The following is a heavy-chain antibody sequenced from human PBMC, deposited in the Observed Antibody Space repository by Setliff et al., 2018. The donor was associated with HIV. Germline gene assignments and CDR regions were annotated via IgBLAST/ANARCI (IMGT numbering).Heavy chain of an antibody. V-gene: IGHV4-61*01. CDR3: ARQKKSSSWSPNDY. CDR1: GGSASSVNYY. J-gene: IGHJ4*02. CDR2: INHNKSS. Sequence: SETLSLTCSVSGGSASSVNYYWSWIRQPPGKGLEWIGEINHNKSSDYNPSLKSRVTMSVDTSKNQFSLKVKSVTAADTAVYYCARQKKSSSWSPNDYWGQGTLVTVSS. D-gene: IGHD2-2*01.